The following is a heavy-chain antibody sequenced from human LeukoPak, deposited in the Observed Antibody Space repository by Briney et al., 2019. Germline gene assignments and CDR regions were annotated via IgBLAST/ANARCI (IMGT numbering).Heavy chain of an antibody. CDR3: AKARAAASGMYYTVDC. Sequence: GGSLRLSCAASGFTFSTYDMSWVRHAPGKGLEWVSSISGSGGSTYYSDSVKGRFTISRDNSKNTLYLQMNSLRAEDTAVFYCAKARAAASGMYYTVDCWGQGALVTVAS. CDR2: ISGSGGST. J-gene: IGHJ4*02. CDR1: GFTFSTYD. V-gene: IGHV3-23*01. D-gene: IGHD3-10*01.